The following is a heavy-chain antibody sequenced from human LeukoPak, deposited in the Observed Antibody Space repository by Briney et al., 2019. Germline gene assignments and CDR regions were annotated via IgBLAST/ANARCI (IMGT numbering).Heavy chain of an antibody. CDR2: VYNSGNT. CDR3: ARRGHYMDV. V-gene: IGHV4-59*01. Sequence: SETLSLTCTVSGGSISDYFWSWIRQAPRKGLEWIGYVYNSGNTNYNPSLKSRVTISVDTSKNQFSLKLSSVTAADTAVYYCARRGHYMDVWGKGITVTVSS. J-gene: IGHJ6*03. CDR1: GGSISDYF.